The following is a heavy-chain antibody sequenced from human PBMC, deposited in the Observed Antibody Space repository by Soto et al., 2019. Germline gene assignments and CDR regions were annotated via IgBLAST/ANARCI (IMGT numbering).Heavy chain of an antibody. V-gene: IGHV4-4*02. CDR2: IYHSGST. Sequence: SETLSLTCAVSGGSISSSNWWSWVRQPPGKGLEWIGEIYHSGSTNYNPSLKSRVTISVDTSKNQFSLKLSSVTAADTAVYYCARDNGAEYSSSGEGAFDIWGQGTMVTVSS. D-gene: IGHD6-6*01. J-gene: IGHJ3*02. CDR3: ARDNGAEYSSSGEGAFDI. CDR1: GGSISSSNW.